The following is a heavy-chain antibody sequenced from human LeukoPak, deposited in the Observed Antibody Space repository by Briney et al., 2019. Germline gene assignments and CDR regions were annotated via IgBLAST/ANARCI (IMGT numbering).Heavy chain of an antibody. D-gene: IGHD4/OR15-4a*01. CDR2: IEIGGVTT. Sequence: GGSLRLSCATSGFNFDRHAMCWVRQAPGKGLEWVSSIEIGGVTTYYADSVKGRFTISRDNSKNTLYLQMNSLRAEDTALYFCANEVRPNDYWGRGTLVTVSS. CDR1: GFNFDRHA. V-gene: IGHV3-23*01. CDR3: ANEVRPNDY. J-gene: IGHJ4*02.